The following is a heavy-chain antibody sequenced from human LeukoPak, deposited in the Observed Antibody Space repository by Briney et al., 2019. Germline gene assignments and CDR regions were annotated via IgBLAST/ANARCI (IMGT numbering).Heavy chain of an antibody. Sequence: SVKVSCKASGGTFASFAFGWVRQAPGQGLEWMGKIIPILSTDRYAQKFQGRVTITADKSTNTVYMELSSLRSEDTAVYYCARGPSRDGFDIWGQGTMVIVSS. J-gene: IGHJ3*02. CDR2: IIPILSTD. CDR3: ARGPSRDGFDI. V-gene: IGHV1-69*04. CDR1: GGTFASFA.